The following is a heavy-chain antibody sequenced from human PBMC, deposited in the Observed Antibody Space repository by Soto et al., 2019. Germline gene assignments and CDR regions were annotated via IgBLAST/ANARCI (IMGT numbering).Heavy chain of an antibody. J-gene: IGHJ4*02. D-gene: IGHD2-2*01. V-gene: IGHV3-30*18. CDR3: AKRWGRVVLGPAAIDY. Sequence: QVQLVESGGGVVQPGRSLRLSCAASGFTFSSYGMHWVRQAPGKGLEWVAVISYDGSDKYYADSVKGRFTISRDSSKNTLYLQMNSLRPKDTAVYYCAKRWGRVVLGPAAIDYWGQGTLVTVSS. CDR2: ISYDGSDK. CDR1: GFTFSSYG.